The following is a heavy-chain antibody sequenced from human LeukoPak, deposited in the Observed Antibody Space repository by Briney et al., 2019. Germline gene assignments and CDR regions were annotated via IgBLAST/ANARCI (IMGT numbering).Heavy chain of an antibody. CDR1: GFTFSSYW. J-gene: IGHJ3*02. V-gene: IGHV3-33*06. Sequence: GGSLRLSCAASGFTFSSYWMSWVRQAPGKGLEWVAVIWYDGSNKYYADSVKGRFTISRDNSKNTLYLQMNSLRAEDTAVYYCAKDGDTNYAFDIWGQGTMVTVSS. D-gene: IGHD2-8*01. CDR3: AKDGDTNYAFDI. CDR2: IWYDGSNK.